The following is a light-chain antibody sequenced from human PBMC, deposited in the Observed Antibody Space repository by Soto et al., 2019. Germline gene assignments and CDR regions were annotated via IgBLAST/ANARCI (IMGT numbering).Light chain of an antibody. CDR3: QQRSNWPPT. V-gene: IGKV3-11*01. J-gene: IGKJ5*01. Sequence: ELVLTQSPATLSLSPGARATLSCRASQSVSSYLAWYQQKPGQAASPLIYDASNRATGIPARFSGIASGTDSTITVSSLEPEDFAVYYRQQRSNWPPTFGQGTRLEIK. CDR1: QSVSSY. CDR2: DAS.